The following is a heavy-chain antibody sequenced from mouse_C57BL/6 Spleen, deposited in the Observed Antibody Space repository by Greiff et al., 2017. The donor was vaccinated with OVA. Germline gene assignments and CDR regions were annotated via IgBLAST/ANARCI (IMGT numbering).Heavy chain of an antibody. J-gene: IGHJ3*01. CDR2: ISSGSSTI. Sequence: EVMLVESGGGLVKPGGSLKLSCAASGFTFSDYGMHWVRQAPETGLEWVAYISSGSSTIYYADTVKGRFYFSRDNAKNTRFLQKTSLRSEDTAMYYVAREYYGRSYGAWFAYWGQGTLVTVSA. V-gene: IGHV5-17*01. D-gene: IGHD1-1*01. CDR3: AREYYGRSYGAWFAY. CDR1: GFTFSDYG.